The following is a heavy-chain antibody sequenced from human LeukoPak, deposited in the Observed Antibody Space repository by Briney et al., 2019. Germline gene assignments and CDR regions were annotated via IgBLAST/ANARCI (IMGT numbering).Heavy chain of an antibody. CDR3: ARGGYGPFDY. CDR2: IYYSGST. Sequence: SETLSLTCTVSGGSISSYYWSWIRQPPGKGLEWIGYIYYSGSTNYNPSLKSRVTISVDTPKNQFSLKLSSVTAADTAVYYCARGGYGPFDYWGQGTLVTVSS. CDR1: GGSISSYY. D-gene: IGHD5-18*01. V-gene: IGHV4-59*01. J-gene: IGHJ4*02.